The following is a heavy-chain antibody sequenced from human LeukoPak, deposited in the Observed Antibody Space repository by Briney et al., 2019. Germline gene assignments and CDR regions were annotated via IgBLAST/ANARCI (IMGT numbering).Heavy chain of an antibody. CDR3: AKDGRRGYSYGTPAFDY. Sequence: GGSLRLSCAASGFTFSSYAMHWVRQAPGKGLEWVSSISGSGGTTYYADSVKGRFTISRDNSKNTLYLQMNSLRAEDTAVYNCAKDGRRGYSYGTPAFDYWGQGTLVTVSS. CDR2: ISGSGGTT. J-gene: IGHJ4*02. V-gene: IGHV3-23*01. CDR1: GFTFSSYA. D-gene: IGHD5-18*01.